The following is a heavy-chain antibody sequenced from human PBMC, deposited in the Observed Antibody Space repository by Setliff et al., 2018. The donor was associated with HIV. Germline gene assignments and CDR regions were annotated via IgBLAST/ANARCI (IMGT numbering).Heavy chain of an antibody. J-gene: IGHJ4*02. CDR3: SRGIPRGTVFGVVGYFDY. V-gene: IGHV1-69*13. CDR2: SHPIFGTT. CDR1: GGTFSSYS. Sequence: SVKVSCNASGGTFSSYSTAWVRQAPGQGLEWMGGSHPIFGTTNYARYFMGRVSITADESTNTAYMALSSLRSDDSAIYYCSRGIPRGTVFGVVGYFDYWGQGTPVTVSS. D-gene: IGHD3-3*01.